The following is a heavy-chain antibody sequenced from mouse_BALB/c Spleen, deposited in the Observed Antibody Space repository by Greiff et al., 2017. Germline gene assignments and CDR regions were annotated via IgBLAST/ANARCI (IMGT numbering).Heavy chain of an antibody. CDR2: ISSGGST. Sequence: EVKLMESGGGLVKPGGSLKLSCAASGFTFSSYAMSWVRQTPEKRLEWVASISSGGSTYYPDSVKGRFTISRDNARNILYLQMSSLRSEDTAMYYCARGGYGNSAWFAYWGQGTLVTVSA. V-gene: IGHV5-6-5*01. CDR3: ARGGYGNSAWFAY. J-gene: IGHJ3*01. CDR1: GFTFSSYA. D-gene: IGHD2-10*02.